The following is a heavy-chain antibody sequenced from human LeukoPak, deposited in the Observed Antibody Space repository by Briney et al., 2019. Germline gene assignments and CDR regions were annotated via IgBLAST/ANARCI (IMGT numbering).Heavy chain of an antibody. V-gene: IGHV4-4*09. D-gene: IGHD7-27*01. Sequence: SETLSLTCTVSGVSILDHDWSWIRQPPGKGLEWIGSIYTSGSTYLNPSLTRRVAISMDTSKNQFSLNLTSVTAADTAIFYCARLKPNFLGTFDSWGQGALVTVSS. CDR2: IYTSGST. J-gene: IGHJ4*02. CDR3: ARLKPNFLGTFDS. CDR1: GVSILDHD.